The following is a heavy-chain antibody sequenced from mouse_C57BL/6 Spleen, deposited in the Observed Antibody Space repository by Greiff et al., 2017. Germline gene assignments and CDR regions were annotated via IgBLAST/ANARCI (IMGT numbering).Heavy chain of an antibody. V-gene: IGHV7-3*01. CDR3: ARSPRSSLSYYCDY. CDR2: IRNKANGYTT. D-gene: IGHD1-1*01. CDR1: GFTFTDYY. J-gene: IGHJ2*01. Sequence: EVMLVESGGGLVQPGGSLSLSCAASGFTFTDYYMSWVRQPPGKALEWLGFIRNKANGYTTEYSASVKGRFTISRDNSQSILYLQMNALRAEDSSTYYCARSPRSSLSYYCDYWGQGTTLTVSS.